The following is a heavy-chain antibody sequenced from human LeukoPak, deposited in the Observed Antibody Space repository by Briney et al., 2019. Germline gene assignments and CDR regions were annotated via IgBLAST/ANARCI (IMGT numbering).Heavy chain of an antibody. V-gene: IGHV5-51*01. CDR3: ARHSYMTATPIPDY. D-gene: IGHD2-21*02. Sequence: GESLKISCKGSGYAFTNYWIGWVRQMPGKGLKWMGITYPGDSDTRYSPSFQGQVTISVDKSISTAHLQWSSLKASDTAMYYCARHSYMTATPIPDYWGQGTLVTVSS. CDR2: TYPGDSDT. CDR1: GYAFTNYW. J-gene: IGHJ4*02.